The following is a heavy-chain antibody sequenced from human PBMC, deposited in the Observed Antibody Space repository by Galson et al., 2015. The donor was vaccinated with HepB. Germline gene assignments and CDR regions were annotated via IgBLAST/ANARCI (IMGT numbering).Heavy chain of an antibody. J-gene: IGHJ6*03. CDR1: GFTFSSYW. Sequence: SLRLSCAASGFTFSSYWMSWVRQAPGKGLEWVANIKQDGSEKYYVDSVKGRFTISRDNAKNSLYLQMNSLRAEDTAAYYCAREGPDYYYYMDVWGKGTTVTVSS. CDR2: IKQDGSEK. V-gene: IGHV3-7*01. CDR3: AREGPDYYYYMDV.